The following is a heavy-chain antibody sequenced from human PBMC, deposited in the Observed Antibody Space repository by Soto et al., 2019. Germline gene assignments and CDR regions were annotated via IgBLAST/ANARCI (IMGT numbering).Heavy chain of an antibody. Sequence: QVQLQESGPGLVKPSGTLSLTCTVSGGSMTSSNWWNWVRQSPGKGLEWIGEAHHSGRTNYNPSLTSRATISVDKSKNHFSLKLSSVTAADTAVYYCARSEATGLDHWGQGTLVTVSS. D-gene: IGHD1-26*01. J-gene: IGHJ4*02. CDR3: ARSEATGLDH. V-gene: IGHV4-4*02. CDR1: GGSMTSSNW. CDR2: AHHSGRT.